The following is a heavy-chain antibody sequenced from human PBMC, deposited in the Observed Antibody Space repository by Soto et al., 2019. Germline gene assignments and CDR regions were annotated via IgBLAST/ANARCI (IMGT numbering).Heavy chain of an antibody. CDR2: ISYDGSNK. CDR3: AKGPAIVLVPAAMNYYYGMDV. V-gene: IGHV3-30*18. D-gene: IGHD2-2*01. CDR1: GFTFSSYG. J-gene: IGHJ6*02. Sequence: QVQLVESGGGVVQPGRSLRLSCAASGFTFSSYGMHWVRQAPGKGLEWVAVISYDGSNKYYADSVKGRFTISRDNSKNTLYLQMNSLRAEDTAGYYCAKGPAIVLVPAAMNYYYGMDVWGQGTTVTVPS.